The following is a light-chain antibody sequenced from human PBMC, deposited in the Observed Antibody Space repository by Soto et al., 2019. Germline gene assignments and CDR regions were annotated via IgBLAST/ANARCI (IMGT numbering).Light chain of an antibody. CDR2: EVT. V-gene: IGLV2-8*01. CDR1: SSDVGGYDY. J-gene: IGLJ1*01. Sequence: QSALTQPPSASGSPGQTVTISCTGNSSDVGGYDYVSWYQQHPGEAPKLIIYEVTKRPSGVPDRFSGSKSGNTASLTVSGLQAEDEADYHCASYAGGKNFYVFGTGTKLTVL. CDR3: ASYAGGKNFYV.